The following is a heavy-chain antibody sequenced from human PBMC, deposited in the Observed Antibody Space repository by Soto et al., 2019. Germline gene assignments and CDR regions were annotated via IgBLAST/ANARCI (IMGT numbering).Heavy chain of an antibody. CDR3: AKHLSNGSPDY. Sequence: LRLSCAASGFTFSSYAMSWVRQAPGKGLEWVSLISDSGGGTYYADSVKGRFTISRDNAKNTLYLQMNSLRAEDTAVFYCAKHLSNGSPDYWGQGTLVTVSS. V-gene: IGHV3-23*01. D-gene: IGHD2-8*01. J-gene: IGHJ4*02. CDR1: GFTFSSYA. CDR2: ISDSGGGT.